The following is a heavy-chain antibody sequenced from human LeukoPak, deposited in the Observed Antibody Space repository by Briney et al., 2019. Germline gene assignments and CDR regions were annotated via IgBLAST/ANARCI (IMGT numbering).Heavy chain of an antibody. CDR3: ARVQNFGDYVFDY. J-gene: IGHJ4*02. V-gene: IGHV3-7*01. CDR1: GFTYSDYW. D-gene: IGHD3-16*01. CDR2: INHDGSQK. Sequence: GGSLRLSCAASGFTYSDYWMSRVRQAPGKGLEWVAFINHDGSQKSYLDSVEGRFAVSRDNDKNSVSLQMKSLRPEDTAVYYCARVQNFGDYVFDYWGQGTLVTVSS.